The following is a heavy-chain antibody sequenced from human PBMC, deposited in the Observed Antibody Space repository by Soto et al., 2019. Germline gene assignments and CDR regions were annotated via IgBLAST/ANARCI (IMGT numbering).Heavy chain of an antibody. D-gene: IGHD2-8*02. J-gene: IGHJ6*02. CDR2: IIPIFGTA. V-gene: IGHV1-69*01. CDR1: GGTFSSYA. Sequence: QVQLVQSGAEVKKPGSSVTVSCKASGGTFSSYAISWVRQAPGQGLEWMGGIIPIFGTANYAQKFQGRVTITADESTSTAYMELSSLRSEDTAVYYCARPLVSQYYYYGMDVWGRGTTVTVSS. CDR3: ARPLVSQYYYYGMDV.